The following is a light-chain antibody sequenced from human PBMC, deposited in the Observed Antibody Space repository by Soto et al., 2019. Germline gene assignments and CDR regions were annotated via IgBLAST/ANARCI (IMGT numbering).Light chain of an antibody. CDR1: QSVSSSY. J-gene: IGKJ5*01. Sequence: EIVLTQSPGTLSLSPGERAALSCRASQSVSSSYLAWYQQTPGQAPRLLLYGVSNRATGIPDRFNASGSGTDFTLTITKLEPEDFAVYYCQQYGSSPTFGQGTRLEIK. CDR2: GVS. CDR3: QQYGSSPT. V-gene: IGKV3-20*01.